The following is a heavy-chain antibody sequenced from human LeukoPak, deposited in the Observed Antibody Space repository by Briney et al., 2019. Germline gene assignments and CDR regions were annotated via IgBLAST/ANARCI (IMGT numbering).Heavy chain of an antibody. J-gene: IGHJ3*02. CDR3: ARLKVADSESFDI. Sequence: ESSETLSLTCTVSGGSIDSHFWSWIRQPPGKRLEWIGNIFYSGSTNNNPSLESRLTISQDSSKNQVSLRLTSATAADTAIYYCARLKVADSESFDIWGPGTLVAVSS. CDR2: IFYSGST. V-gene: IGHV4-59*08. CDR1: GGSIDSHF.